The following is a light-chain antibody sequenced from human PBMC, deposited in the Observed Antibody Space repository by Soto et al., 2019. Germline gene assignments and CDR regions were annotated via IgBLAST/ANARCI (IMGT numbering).Light chain of an antibody. J-gene: IGKJ3*01. Sequence: EIVLTQSPGTLSLSPGERATLSCRASQSVSSSYLAWYQQKPGQAPRLLIYGASSRATGIPDRFSGSGSGTDFTLTISRLEPEYCAVYYCQQYGSSLFTGGPGTKVDSK. CDR3: QQYGSSLFT. CDR1: QSVSSSY. CDR2: GAS. V-gene: IGKV3-20*01.